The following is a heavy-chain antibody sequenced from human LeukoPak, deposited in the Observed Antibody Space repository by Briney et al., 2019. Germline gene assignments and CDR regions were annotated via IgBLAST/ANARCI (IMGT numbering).Heavy chain of an antibody. D-gene: IGHD2-2*01. CDR1: GYTFTSYG. V-gene: IGHV1-69*13. CDR3: ARCGSTSCQYYYYYYMDV. Sequence: ASVKVSCKASGYTFTSYGISWVRQAPGQGLEWMGGIIPIFGRANYAQKFQGRVTITADESTSTAYMELSSLRSEDTAVYYCARCGSTSCQYYYYYYMDVWGKGTTVTVSS. J-gene: IGHJ6*03. CDR2: IIPIFGRA.